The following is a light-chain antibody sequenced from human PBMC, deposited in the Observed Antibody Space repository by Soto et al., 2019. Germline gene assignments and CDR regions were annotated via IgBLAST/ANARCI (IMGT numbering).Light chain of an antibody. V-gene: IGKV4-1*01. CDR2: WTS. Sequence: DIVMTQSPDSLAVSLGERATINCKSSQSVLYSSNNKNYLAWYQQKPGQPPKLLIYWTSTRESGVPDRFSGSGSGTDFTLPISSLQAEDVAVYYCQQYYITPPTFGQGTKVDIK. J-gene: IGKJ1*01. CDR1: QSVLYSSNNKNY. CDR3: QQYYITPPT.